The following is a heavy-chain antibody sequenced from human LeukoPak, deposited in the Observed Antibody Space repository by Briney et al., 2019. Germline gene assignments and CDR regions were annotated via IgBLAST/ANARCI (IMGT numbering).Heavy chain of an antibody. D-gene: IGHD3-3*01. Sequence: LTGGSLRLSCAASGFIVSSNYMSWVRQDPGKGLEWVSVIYSGGSTYYADSVKGRFTISRDNSKNTLYLQMNSLRAEDTAVYYCAVDYDFWSGYGYWGQGTLFTVSS. CDR2: IYSGGST. CDR3: AVDYDFWSGYGY. V-gene: IGHV3-53*01. J-gene: IGHJ4*02. CDR1: GFIVSSNY.